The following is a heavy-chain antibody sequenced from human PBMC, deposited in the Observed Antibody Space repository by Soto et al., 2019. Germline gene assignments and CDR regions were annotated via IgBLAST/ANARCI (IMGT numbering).Heavy chain of an antibody. CDR1: GFNVGAFA. Sequence: GGSLRLSCAASGFNVGAFAVNWVRQAPGKGLEWVSGISVSDAFIYYADSVRGRFSISRDASENILYLQMNSLRAGDTAIYFCARAIGPTLFDYWGQGTLVTVSS. CDR3: ARAIGPTLFDY. V-gene: IGHV3-23*01. D-gene: IGHD3-22*01. CDR2: ISVSDAFI. J-gene: IGHJ4*02.